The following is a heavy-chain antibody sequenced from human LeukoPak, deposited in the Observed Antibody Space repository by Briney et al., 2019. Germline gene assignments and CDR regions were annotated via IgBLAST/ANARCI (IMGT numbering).Heavy chain of an antibody. CDR2: INPSGGST. Sequence: ASVKVSCKASGYTLTSYYMHWVRQAPGQGLEWMGIINPSGGSTSYAQKFQGRVTMTRDTSTSTVYMELSSLRSEDTAVYYCARVGFGELYFDYWGQGTLVTVSS. V-gene: IGHV1-46*01. J-gene: IGHJ4*02. D-gene: IGHD3-10*01. CDR3: ARVGFGELYFDY. CDR1: GYTLTSYY.